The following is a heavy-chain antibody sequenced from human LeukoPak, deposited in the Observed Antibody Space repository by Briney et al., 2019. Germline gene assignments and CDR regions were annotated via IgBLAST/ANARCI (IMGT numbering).Heavy chain of an antibody. CDR2: ISSSSRTI. Sequence: QPGGSLRLSCAVSGFTVSGHAVSWVRQAPGKGLEWVSHISSSSRTIYYADPVKGRFTISRDNAKNSLYLQMNSLRAEDTAVYYCTREAPTTVTTLDYWGRGTLVTVSS. V-gene: IGHV3-48*01. CDR3: TREAPTTVTTLDY. D-gene: IGHD4-17*01. J-gene: IGHJ4*02. CDR1: GFTVSGHA.